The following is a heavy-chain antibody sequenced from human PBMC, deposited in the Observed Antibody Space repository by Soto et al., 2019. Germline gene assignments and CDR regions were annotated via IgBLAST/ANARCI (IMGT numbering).Heavy chain of an antibody. CDR1: GGSISSSAY. V-gene: IGHV4-39*01. CDR2: IYSIGST. Sequence: QLQLQESGPGLVKPSETLSLTCTVSGGSISSSAYWGWIRQPPGKGVEWIGSIYSIGSTYYNPSLKSRVTISVDTSKNQFSLKLSSVTAADTAVYYCRRSSRYSTDVWGQGTTVTVSS. D-gene: IGHD6-13*01. CDR3: RRSSRYSTDV. J-gene: IGHJ6*02.